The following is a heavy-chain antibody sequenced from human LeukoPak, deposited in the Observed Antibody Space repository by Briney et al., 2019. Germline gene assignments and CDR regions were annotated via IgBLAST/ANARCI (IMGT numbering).Heavy chain of an antibody. CDR3: TREAGATDY. Sequence: PGGSLRLSCAVSGLTVSSNYMSWVRQAPGKGLEWVSIIYSDGSTYYADSVKGRFTISRDNSKNMLYLQMNSLRAEDTALYYCTREAGATDYWGQGTLVTVSS. D-gene: IGHD1-26*01. CDR2: IYSDGST. V-gene: IGHV3-66*01. CDR1: GLTVSSNY. J-gene: IGHJ4*02.